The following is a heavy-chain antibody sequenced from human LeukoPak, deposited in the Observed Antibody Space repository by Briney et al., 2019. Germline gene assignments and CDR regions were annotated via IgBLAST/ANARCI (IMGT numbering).Heavy chain of an antibody. J-gene: IGHJ4*02. Sequence: SETLSLTCTVSGDSISSSSSYWGWIRQPPGKGLEWIGSIYYSGNTYYNTSLKSRVTISVDTSKNQFSLSLDSVTAADTAVYYCARGLASGYPPTPFDYWGQGTLVTVSS. CDR3: ARGLASGYPPTPFDY. V-gene: IGHV4-39*07. D-gene: IGHD3-3*01. CDR1: GDSISSSSSY. CDR2: IYYSGNT.